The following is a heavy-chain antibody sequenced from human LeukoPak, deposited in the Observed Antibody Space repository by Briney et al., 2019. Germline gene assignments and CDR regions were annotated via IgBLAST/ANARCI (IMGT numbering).Heavy chain of an antibody. CDR2: ISSSYSV. J-gene: IGHJ4*02. D-gene: IGHD5-12*01. CDR1: RGSISGSIRSYY. Sequence: SETLSLTCAVSRGSISGSIRSYYWRWLRQPPGKGLEWIGYISSSYSVNANPSLRTRVTISVYTYNTQFFLSLSSVSAADTAVYYCARIPLGYSGDYYFDYWGQGTLVTVSP. V-gene: IGHV4-61*05. CDR3: ARIPLGYSGDYYFDY.